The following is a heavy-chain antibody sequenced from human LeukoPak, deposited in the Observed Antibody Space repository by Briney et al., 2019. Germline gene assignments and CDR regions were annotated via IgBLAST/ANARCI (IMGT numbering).Heavy chain of an antibody. J-gene: IGHJ4*02. CDR2: INPTGDST. CDR3: SRGSWSFYY. V-gene: IGHV1-46*01. Sequence: ASVKVSCKASGYTFTSYYMHWVRLAHGQGLEWMGLINPTGDSTGNAQKFQVRVTMTRDTSTGTVYMELSSLRFEATAVYYCSRGSWSFYYWGQGTLVAVAS. CDR1: GYTFTSYY. D-gene: IGHD6-13*01.